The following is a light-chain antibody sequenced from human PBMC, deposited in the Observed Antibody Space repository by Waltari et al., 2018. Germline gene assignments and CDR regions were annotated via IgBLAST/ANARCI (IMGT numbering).Light chain of an antibody. CDR1: SSDVGGYNF. Sequence: QSALTQPASVSGSPGQSIPISCTGTSSDVGGYNFVSWYQQHPGQAPKLLIFVVTERPSGVSIRFSGSKSGNTASLTISGLRAEDEADYYCSSYTSSSTPLFGGGTKLTVL. CDR2: VVT. CDR3: SSYTSSSTPL. V-gene: IGLV2-14*01. J-gene: IGLJ2*01.